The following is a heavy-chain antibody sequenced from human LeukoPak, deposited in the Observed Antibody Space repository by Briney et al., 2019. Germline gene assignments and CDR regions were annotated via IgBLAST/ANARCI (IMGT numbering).Heavy chain of an antibody. J-gene: IGHJ4*02. V-gene: IGHV3-23*01. CDR1: GFTFNNYA. Sequence: GGSLRLSCAASGFTFNNYAMGWVRQAPGKGLEWVSVISGSSAGIKYADSVKGRFTISRDNSKNTLYLQMNSLRAEDTAVYYCANLGTSTSRAYYFDYWGQGTLVTVSS. CDR3: ANLGTSTSRAYYFDY. CDR2: ISGSSAGI. D-gene: IGHD5/OR15-5a*01.